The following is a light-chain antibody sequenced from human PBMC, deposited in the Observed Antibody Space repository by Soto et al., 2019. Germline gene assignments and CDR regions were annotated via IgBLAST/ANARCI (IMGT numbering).Light chain of an antibody. J-gene: IGLJ2*01. V-gene: IGLV2-23*01. Sequence: QSVLTQPASVSGSPGQSITISCTGSSSAVGSYRLVSWYQCHPGKVPKLIIYETNKRPSEASNRFSGSKSGNTASLTISGLQAEDEADYHCCSYAGSSTLIFGGGTKVTVL. CDR1: SSAVGSYRL. CDR2: ETN. CDR3: CSYAGSSTLI.